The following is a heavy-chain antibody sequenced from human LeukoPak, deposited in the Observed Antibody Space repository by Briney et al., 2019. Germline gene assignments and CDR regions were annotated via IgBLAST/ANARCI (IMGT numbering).Heavy chain of an antibody. CDR3: ASEPMEQWLVSTRYYYYYMDV. D-gene: IGHD6-19*01. J-gene: IGHJ6*03. Sequence: GGSLRLSCAASGFTFSNYNMHWVRQAPGKGLEWVSSIISSTSYIYYADSVKGRLTVSRDNAKNSLYLQMNSLRAEDTAVYYCASEPMEQWLVSTRYYYYYMDVWGKGTTVTVSS. CDR2: IISSTSYI. V-gene: IGHV3-21*01. CDR1: GFTFSNYN.